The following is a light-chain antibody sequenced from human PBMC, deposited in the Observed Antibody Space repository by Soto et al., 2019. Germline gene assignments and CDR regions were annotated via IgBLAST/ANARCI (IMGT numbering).Light chain of an antibody. Sequence: QSVLTQPASVSGSPGQSITISCTGTSSDVGGYNYVSWYQQHPGKAPKALIFDVSNRPSGVSNRFSGSKSANTASLTISGLQAEDEADYYCSSYASSSPVVFGGGTKVTVL. V-gene: IGLV2-14*01. CDR3: SSYASSSPVV. CDR1: SSDVGGYNY. J-gene: IGLJ2*01. CDR2: DVS.